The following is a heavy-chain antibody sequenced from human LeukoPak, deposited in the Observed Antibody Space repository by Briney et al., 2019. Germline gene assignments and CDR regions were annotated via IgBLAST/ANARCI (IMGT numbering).Heavy chain of an antibody. D-gene: IGHD4-23*01. CDR3: AKGSTGGKVDWFDP. Sequence: GGSLGLSCAASGFIFSDYTMMWVRRAPGKGLQWVATFTAYGGTYYAASAKGRFAISRDNSRDTVSLYMNSLRVEDTAMYYCAKGSTGGKVDWFDPWGPGTLVTVSS. CDR1: GFIFSDYT. CDR2: FTAYGGT. J-gene: IGHJ5*02. V-gene: IGHV3-23*01.